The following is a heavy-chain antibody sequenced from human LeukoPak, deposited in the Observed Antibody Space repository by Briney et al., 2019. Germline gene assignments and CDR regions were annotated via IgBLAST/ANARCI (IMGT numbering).Heavy chain of an antibody. Sequence: PGGSLRLSCAASGFTFSDYWMSWVRQAPGKGLEWVANIKQDGSEKYYVDSVKGRFTVSRDNAKNSMYLQMNSLRAEDTAVYYCARDQRFLEWLSDAFDIWGQGTVVTVSS. J-gene: IGHJ3*02. CDR3: ARDQRFLEWLSDAFDI. CDR2: IKQDGSEK. V-gene: IGHV3-7*01. D-gene: IGHD3-3*01. CDR1: GFTFSDYW.